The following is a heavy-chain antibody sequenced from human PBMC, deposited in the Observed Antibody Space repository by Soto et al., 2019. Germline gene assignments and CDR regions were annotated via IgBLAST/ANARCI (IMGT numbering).Heavy chain of an antibody. Sequence: GGPLRQSRAASGFPFSNAWMSWVLQAPGTGLEWVVRTKGEADGGTTDYGPPVKGRITISRDHSKDTLYLQMNSLKTEDTAVYYCTTGLSNGYYNFDYWGQGTPVTVSS. J-gene: IGHJ4*02. CDR2: TKGEADGGTT. V-gene: IGHV3-15*01. CDR1: GFPFSNAW. CDR3: TTGLSNGYYNFDY. D-gene: IGHD3-22*01.